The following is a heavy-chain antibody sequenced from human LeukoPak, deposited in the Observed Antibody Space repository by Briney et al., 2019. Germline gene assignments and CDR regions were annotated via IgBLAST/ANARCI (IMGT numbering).Heavy chain of an antibody. CDR3: AREVPDTAMVPL. Sequence: SETLSLTCTVSGGSISGYYWSWIRQPPGKGLEWIGYIYSSGNTNYNPSLKSRVTISVDTSKNQFSLKLSSVTAVDTAVYYCAREVPDTAMVPLWGQGTLVTVSS. CDR1: GGSISGYY. V-gene: IGHV4-59*01. J-gene: IGHJ4*02. CDR2: IYSSGNT. D-gene: IGHD5-18*01.